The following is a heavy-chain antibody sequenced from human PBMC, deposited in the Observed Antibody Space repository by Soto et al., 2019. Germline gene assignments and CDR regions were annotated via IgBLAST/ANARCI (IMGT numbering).Heavy chain of an antibody. CDR3: ARHLAGRVSGQDY. Sequence: SETMSLTCTVAGGYISGYCGSWIRQHPGKGLEWIGQIYSSGNPSYNPSLKSRVTISVDTSKNQFSPKLSSVTAADTAVYYCARHLAGRVSGQDYRGPGSQVTVSS. J-gene: IGHJ4*02. CDR1: GGYISGYC. D-gene: IGHD6-19*01. V-gene: IGHV4-59*08. CDR2: IYSSGNP.